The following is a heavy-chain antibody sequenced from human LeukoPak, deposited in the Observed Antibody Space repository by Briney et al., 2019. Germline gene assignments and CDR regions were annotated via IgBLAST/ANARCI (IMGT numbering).Heavy chain of an antibody. J-gene: IGHJ6*03. D-gene: IGHD6-19*01. V-gene: IGHV1-18*01. CDR1: GYTFTSYG. Sequence: ASVKVSCKASGYTFTSYGISWVRQAPGQGLEWMGWISAYNGNTNYAQKLQGRVTMTTDTSTSTAYMELRSLRSEDTAVYYCARASSGWWGYYYYYYMDVWGKGTTVTVSS. CDR2: ISAYNGNT. CDR3: ARASSGWWGYYYYYYMDV.